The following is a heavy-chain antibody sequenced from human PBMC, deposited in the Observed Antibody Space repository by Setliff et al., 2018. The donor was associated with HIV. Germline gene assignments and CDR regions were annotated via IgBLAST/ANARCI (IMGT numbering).Heavy chain of an antibody. V-gene: IGHV3-23*01. CDR2: ISGSGGST. CDR3: AKDRPAADS. D-gene: IGHD6-13*01. Sequence: GGSLRLSCAASGFTFDDYAMHWVRQAPGKGLEWVSAISGSGGSTSYTDSVKGRFTISRDNSKNTLYLQMNSLRAEDTAVYYCAKDRPAADSWGQGTLVTVSS. CDR1: GFTFDDYA. J-gene: IGHJ4*02.